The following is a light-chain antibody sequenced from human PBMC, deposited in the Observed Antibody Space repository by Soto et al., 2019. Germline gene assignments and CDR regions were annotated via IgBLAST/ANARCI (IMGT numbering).Light chain of an antibody. CDR1: QDIAIY. Sequence: AIQLTQSPSSLFASVGDRVPITCRASQDIAIYLAWYQQKPGEAPNLLMYDASTLERGVPSRFSGTGSGTEFTLTISSLQPDDFATYYCQQYHRSSITFGQGTRLEIK. CDR3: QQYHRSSIT. V-gene: IGKV1-13*02. J-gene: IGKJ5*01. CDR2: DAS.